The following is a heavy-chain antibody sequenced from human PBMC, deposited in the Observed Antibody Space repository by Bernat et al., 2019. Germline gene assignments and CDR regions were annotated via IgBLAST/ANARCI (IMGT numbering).Heavy chain of an antibody. V-gene: IGHV1-69*01. D-gene: IGHD4-11*01. Sequence: QVQLVQSGAEVKKPGSSVKVSCKASGGTFSSYAISWVRQAPGQGLEWMGGIIPIFGTANYAQKFTGRVTITAEESTSTAYMELSSLRSEDTAVYYWARNSHATARYYYYYMDVWGKGTTVTVSS. CDR3: ARNSHATARYYYYYMDV. J-gene: IGHJ6*03. CDR2: IIPIFGTA. CDR1: GGTFSSYA.